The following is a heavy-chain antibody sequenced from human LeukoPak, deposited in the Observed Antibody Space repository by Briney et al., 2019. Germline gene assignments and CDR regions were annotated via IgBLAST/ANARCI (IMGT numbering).Heavy chain of an antibody. CDR3: ARGWGMVLDY. V-gene: IGHV4-34*01. CDR1: GGSFSGYY. Sequence: SETLSLTCAVYGGSFSGYYWSWIRQPPGKGLEWIGEINHSGSTNYNPSLKSRVTISVDTSKNQFSLKLSFVTAADTAVYYCARGWGMVLDYWGQGTLVTVSS. CDR2: INHSGST. J-gene: IGHJ4*02. D-gene: IGHD3-16*01.